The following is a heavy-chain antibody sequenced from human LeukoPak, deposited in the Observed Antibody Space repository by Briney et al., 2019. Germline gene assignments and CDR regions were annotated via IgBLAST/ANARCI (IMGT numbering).Heavy chain of an antibody. D-gene: IGHD3-10*01. CDR1: GFTFSHDA. Sequence: PGGSLRLSCVVSGFTFSHDAMHWVRQAPGKGLEHVSAISSNGGITYYANSVKGRFIISRDNSKNTLYLQMGSLRAEDMAVYYCARVGSGIPDAFDIWGQGTMVTVSS. CDR3: ARVGSGIPDAFDI. J-gene: IGHJ3*02. V-gene: IGHV3-64*01. CDR2: ISSNGGIT.